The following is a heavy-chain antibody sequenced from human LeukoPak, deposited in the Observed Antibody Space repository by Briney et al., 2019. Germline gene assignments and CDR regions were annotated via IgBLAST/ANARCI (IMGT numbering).Heavy chain of an antibody. CDR3: ARNSGYDYVSFDY. Sequence: SETLSLTCTVSGGSISSYYWSWIRQPPGKRLEWIGYIYYSGSTNYSPSLKSRVTISVDTSKNQFSLKLSSVTAADTAVYYCARNSGYDYVSFDYWGQGTLVTVSS. J-gene: IGHJ4*02. CDR1: GGSISSYY. V-gene: IGHV4-59*12. D-gene: IGHD5-12*01. CDR2: IYYSGST.